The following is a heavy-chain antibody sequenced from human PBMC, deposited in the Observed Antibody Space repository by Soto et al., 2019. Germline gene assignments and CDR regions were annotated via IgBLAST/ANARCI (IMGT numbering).Heavy chain of an antibody. CDR2: IYYSGST. J-gene: IGHJ4*02. Sequence: SETLSLTCTVSGGSISSYYWSWIRQPPGKGLEWIGYIYYSGSTNYNPSLKSRVTISVDTSKNQFSLKLSSVTAADTAVYYCARVTTVTTNFDYWGQGTLVTVS. CDR3: ARVTTVTTNFDY. CDR1: GGSISSYY. V-gene: IGHV4-59*01. D-gene: IGHD4-17*01.